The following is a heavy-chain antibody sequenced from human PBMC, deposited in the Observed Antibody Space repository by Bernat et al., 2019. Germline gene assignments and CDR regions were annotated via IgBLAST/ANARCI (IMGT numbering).Heavy chain of an antibody. V-gene: IGHV3-15*07. J-gene: IGHJ4*02. Sequence: EVQLVESGGGLVKPGGSLRLSCAASGFTFSNACMNWVRQAPGKGLEWVGRIKSKTDGGTTDYAAPVKGRFTISRDDSKNTLYLQMNSLKTEDTAVYDCTSTLAAGLFDYWGQGTLVTVSS. CDR3: TSTLAAGLFDY. D-gene: IGHD6-25*01. CDR2: IKSKTDGGTT. CDR1: GFTFSNAC.